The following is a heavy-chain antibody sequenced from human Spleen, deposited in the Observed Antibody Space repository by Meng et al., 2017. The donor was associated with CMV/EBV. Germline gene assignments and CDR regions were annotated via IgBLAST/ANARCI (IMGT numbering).Heavy chain of an antibody. J-gene: IGHJ4*02. CDR3: ARGGYCSSSSCLPPDH. D-gene: IGHD2-2*01. CDR2: ISTYNGNT. V-gene: IGHV1-18*01. Sequence: SGYAFTNYAISWVRQAPGQGLEWMGWISTYNGNTVCAHKFQGRVTMTTDTSTSTAYMALRDLGSVDTAVYYCARGGYCSSSSCLPPDHWGQGTLVTVSS. CDR1: GYAFTNYA.